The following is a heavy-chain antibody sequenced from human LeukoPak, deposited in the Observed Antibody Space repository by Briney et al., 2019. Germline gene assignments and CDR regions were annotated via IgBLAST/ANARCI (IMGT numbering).Heavy chain of an antibody. V-gene: IGHV3-7*03. J-gene: IGHJ4*02. CDR1: GFSFRDYW. CDR3: AKSRLTYDYGDYFDY. D-gene: IGHD4-17*01. CDR2: IEPDGSGK. Sequence: SGGSLRLSCAASGFSFRDYWMSWVRQAPGKGLEWVADIEPDGSGKTYVDSVKGRFTISRDNAQQSLYLQMNSLRPEDTAVYYCAKSRLTYDYGDYFDYWGQGTLVTVSS.